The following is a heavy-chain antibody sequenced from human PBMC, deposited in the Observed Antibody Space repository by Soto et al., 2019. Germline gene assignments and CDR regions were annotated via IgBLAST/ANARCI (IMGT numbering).Heavy chain of an antibody. CDR1: GYTFTSYD. Sequence: QVQLVQSGAVVKKPGASVKVSCKASGYTFTSYDINWVRQATGHGLEWMGWMNPNSGNTGYAQKFQGRVTMTRNTSISTAYMELSSLRSEDTAVYYCERDVVRVPAAFYYYYYYMDVWGKGTTVTVSS. J-gene: IGHJ6*03. D-gene: IGHD2-2*01. CDR3: ERDVVRVPAAFYYYYYYMDV. CDR2: MNPNSGNT. V-gene: IGHV1-8*01.